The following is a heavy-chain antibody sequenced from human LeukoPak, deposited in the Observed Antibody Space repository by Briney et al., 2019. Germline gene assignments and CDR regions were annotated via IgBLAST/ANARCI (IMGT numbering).Heavy chain of an antibody. D-gene: IGHD3-10*01. J-gene: IGHJ4*02. Sequence: GGSLRLSCATSGFTFNDHYLGWVRQAPGKGLEWVGRTKNRANSYTTEYAASVKGRFTISREDSKNSLRLQMNSLKTEDTAIYYCAASIINPSNYWGQGTLVTVSS. CDR2: TKNRANSYTT. CDR3: AASIINPSNY. V-gene: IGHV3-72*01. CDR1: GFTFNDHY.